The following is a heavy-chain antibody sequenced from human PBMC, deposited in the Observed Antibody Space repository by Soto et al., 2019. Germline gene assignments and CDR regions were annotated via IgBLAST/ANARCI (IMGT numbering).Heavy chain of an antibody. D-gene: IGHD6-13*01. Sequence: QVQLQESGPGLVKPSETLSLTCTVSVGSISYYYWSWIRQPPGKGLEWIGFIYYSGSTNYNPSLKSRVTTSVDTSKNQFSLKLSAVTAADTAVYYCARGTGRAAAGLDYWGQGSLVTVSS. CDR1: VGSISYYY. CDR3: ARGTGRAAAGLDY. CDR2: IYYSGST. J-gene: IGHJ4*02. V-gene: IGHV4-59*01.